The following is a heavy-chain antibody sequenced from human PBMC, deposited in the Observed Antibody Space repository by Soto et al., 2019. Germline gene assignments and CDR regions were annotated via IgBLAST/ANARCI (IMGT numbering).Heavy chain of an antibody. CDR1: GFSLSTSGVG. D-gene: IGHD3-16*01. V-gene: IGHV2-5*02. Sequence: QITLKESGPTLVKPTQTLTLTCTFSGFSLSTSGVGVGWIRQPPGKALEWLALIYWDDDKRYSPSLKSRLTTPKDTAKNQVALTMTNIDPVDTATYYRAHRRGGGYFDYWGQGTLVTVSS. CDR2: IYWDDDK. CDR3: AHRRGGGYFDY. J-gene: IGHJ4*02.